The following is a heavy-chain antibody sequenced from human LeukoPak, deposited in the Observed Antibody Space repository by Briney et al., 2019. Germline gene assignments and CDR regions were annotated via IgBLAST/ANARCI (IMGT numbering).Heavy chain of an antibody. J-gene: IGHJ5*02. CDR3: TRERSVSFDP. D-gene: IGHD5/OR15-5a*01. V-gene: IGHV3-74*01. CDR1: GFTFSSYW. Sequence: GGSLRLSCAASGFTFSSYWMPWVRQAPGKGLVWVSRINSDGSSTNCADSVKGRFTISRDSAKNTLYLQMNSLRAEDTAVYYCTRERSVSFDPWGQGTLVTVSS. CDR2: INSDGSST.